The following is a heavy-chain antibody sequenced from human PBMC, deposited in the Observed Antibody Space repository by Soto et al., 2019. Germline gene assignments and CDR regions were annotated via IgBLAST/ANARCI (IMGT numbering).Heavy chain of an antibody. CDR2: ISAYNGNT. CDR1: GYTFTSYG. V-gene: IGHV1-18*01. J-gene: IGHJ4*02. Sequence: QVQLVQSGAEVKKPGASVKVSCKASGYTFTSYGISWVRQAPGQGLEWMGWISAYNGNTNYAQKLQGRVTMTTDTYTSTAYIELRSLRSDDTAVYYCARDPYCSGGSCYPDYWGQGTLVTVSS. CDR3: ARDPYCSGGSCYPDY. D-gene: IGHD2-15*01.